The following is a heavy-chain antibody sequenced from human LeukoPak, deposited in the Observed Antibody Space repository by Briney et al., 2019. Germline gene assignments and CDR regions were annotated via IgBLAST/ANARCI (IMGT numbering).Heavy chain of an antibody. V-gene: IGHV3-21*01. D-gene: IGHD3-3*01. CDR3: ARDLGGLGGYYSY. J-gene: IGHJ4*02. CDR1: GFTFSDYS. Sequence: GGSLRLSCAASGFTFSDYSMNWVRQAPGKGLEWVSSISRNSRHVYYGGSVWGRFTISRDDARNSLFLEMNSLRAEDMAVYYCARDLGGLGGYYSYWGQGTLVTVSS. CDR2: ISRNSRHV.